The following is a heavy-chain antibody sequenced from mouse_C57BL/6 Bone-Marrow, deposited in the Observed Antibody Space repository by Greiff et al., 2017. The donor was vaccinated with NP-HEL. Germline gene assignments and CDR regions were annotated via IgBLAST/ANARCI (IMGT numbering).Heavy chain of an antibody. CDR2: IDPSDSGT. V-gene: IGHV1-52*01. J-gene: IGHJ2*01. D-gene: IGHD4-1*01. Sequence: QVQLKESGAELVRPGSSVKLSCKASGYTFTSYWMHWVKQRPIQGLEWIGNIDPSDSGTHYNQKFKDKATLTVDKSSSTAYMQLSSLTSEDSAVYYCARTGTLDYWGQGTTLTVSS. CDR1: GYTFTSYW. CDR3: ARTGTLDY.